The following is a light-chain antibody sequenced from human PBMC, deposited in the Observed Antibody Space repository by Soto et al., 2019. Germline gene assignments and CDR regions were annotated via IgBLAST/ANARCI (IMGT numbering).Light chain of an antibody. V-gene: IGKV2D-29*01. CDR3: MQNRQIPYS. CDR1: QSLFNPDGKPY. Sequence: DIAMTQIPLSLSVTPGQPAAISCRSSQSLFNPDGKPYLHWFLQKPGQPPQLLITGVSTRFSGVADRFIGSGSGTDFTLKISRVEAEDVGVYFCMQNRQIPYSFGQGTKLEIK. CDR2: GVS. J-gene: IGKJ2*01.